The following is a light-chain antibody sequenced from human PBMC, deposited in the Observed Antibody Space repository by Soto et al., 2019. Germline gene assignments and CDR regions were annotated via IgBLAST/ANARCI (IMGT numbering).Light chain of an antibody. CDR3: NSYPGSSTYV. CDR2: EVS. J-gene: IGLJ1*01. V-gene: IGLV2-18*02. CDR1: SSDVGSYNR. Sequence: QSVLTQPPSVSGSPGQSVAISCTGTSSDVGSYNRVSWYQQPPGAAPKLMIYEVSNRPSGVPDRFSGSKSGNTASLTISGLQAEDEADYYCNSYPGSSTYVFGTGTKLTVL.